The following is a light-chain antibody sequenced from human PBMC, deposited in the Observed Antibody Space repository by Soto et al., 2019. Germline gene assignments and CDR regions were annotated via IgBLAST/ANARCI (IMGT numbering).Light chain of an antibody. Sequence: QSALTQPASVSGTPGQSITISCTGTSSDIGGYNYVSWYQQHPGKAPKLVIYDVSNRPSAVSYRFSGSKSGNTASLTISGFQAEDEADFYCSSFASSDTQVFGGGTKLTVL. CDR2: DVS. J-gene: IGLJ2*01. V-gene: IGLV2-14*01. CDR3: SSFASSDTQV. CDR1: SSDIGGYNY.